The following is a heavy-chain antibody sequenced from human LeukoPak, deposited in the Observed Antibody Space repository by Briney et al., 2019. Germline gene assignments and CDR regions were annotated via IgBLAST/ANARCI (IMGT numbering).Heavy chain of an antibody. D-gene: IGHD1-26*01. V-gene: IGHV3-66*01. CDR2: IYSGGST. Sequence: GGSLRLSCAASEFPFSDYYMSWIRQAPGKGLEWVSLIYSGGSTYYADSVKGRFTISRDNSKNTLYLQMNTLRAEDTAVYYCARDRLTRDSGSRGDWGQGALVTVSS. CDR1: EFPFSDYY. CDR3: ARDRLTRDSGSRGD. J-gene: IGHJ4*02.